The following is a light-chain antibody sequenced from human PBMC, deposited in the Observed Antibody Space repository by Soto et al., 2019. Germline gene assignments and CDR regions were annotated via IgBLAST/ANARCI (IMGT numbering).Light chain of an antibody. CDR1: QSISSW. V-gene: IGKV1-5*03. CDR2: KAS. Sequence: DIHLTQSPSTLSASVGDRVTITCRASQSISSWLAWYQQKPGKAPKLLIYKASTLESGVPSRFSGRGSGKEFTLTISSLQPDDFATYSCQHWVDYMWTFGQGTKVEIK. CDR3: QHWVDYMWT. J-gene: IGKJ1*01.